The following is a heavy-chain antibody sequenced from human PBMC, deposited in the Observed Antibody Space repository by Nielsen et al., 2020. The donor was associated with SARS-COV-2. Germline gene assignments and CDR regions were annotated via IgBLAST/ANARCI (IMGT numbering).Heavy chain of an antibody. CDR1: GFTFSNYW. V-gene: IGHV3-74*01. CDR3: TRDGHHWDLDN. CDR2: VSMDGRGT. J-gene: IGHJ4*02. Sequence: GESLKISCAASGFTFSNYWMHWVRQAPGKGLVWVARVSMDGRGTNYADSVKGRFTISRDNAENTLHLDMSSLRVGDSAVYYCTRDGHHWDLDNWDQGALVTVSS. D-gene: IGHD7-27*01.